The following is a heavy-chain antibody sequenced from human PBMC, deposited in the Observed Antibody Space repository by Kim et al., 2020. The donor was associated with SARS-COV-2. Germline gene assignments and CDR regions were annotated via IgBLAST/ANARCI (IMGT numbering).Heavy chain of an antibody. Sequence: GGSLRLSCVASGFTFSTSPMGWVRQAPGEGLEWVSRISWDGTRTYYADSVKGRVTMSSDKSKNTVYLHMNSLRVEDTAVYHCAKGVTNSGFDYWGQGAQVTVSS. D-gene: IGHD4-17*01. CDR2: ISWDGTRT. J-gene: IGHJ4*02. CDR1: GFTFSTSP. V-gene: IGHV3-23*01. CDR3: AKGVTNSGFDY.